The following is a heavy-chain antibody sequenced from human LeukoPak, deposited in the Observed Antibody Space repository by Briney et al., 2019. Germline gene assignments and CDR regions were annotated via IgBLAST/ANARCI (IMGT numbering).Heavy chain of an antibody. V-gene: IGHV4-59*01. CDR1: GGSISSYY. CDR2: IYYSGST. Sequence: SETLSLTCTVSGGSISSYYWSWIRQPPGKGLEWIGYIYYSGSTNYNPSLKSRVTISVDTSKNQFSLKLSSVTAADTAVYYCARASRIVVVPAALNWFDPWGQGTLVTVSS. CDR3: ARASRIVVVPAALNWFDP. D-gene: IGHD2-2*01. J-gene: IGHJ5*02.